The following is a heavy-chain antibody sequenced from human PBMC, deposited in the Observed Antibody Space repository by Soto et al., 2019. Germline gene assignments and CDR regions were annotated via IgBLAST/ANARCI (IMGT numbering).Heavy chain of an antibody. CDR1: GFSLSTSGVG. CDR2: IYWDDDK. CDR3: AHGLAIAAAGIDAFDI. D-gene: IGHD6-13*01. Sequence: SGPTLVNPTQTLTLTCTFSGFSLSTSGVGVGWIRQPPGKALEWLALIYWDDDKRYSPSLKSRLTITKDTSKNQVVLTMTNMDPVDTATYYCAHGLAIAAAGIDAFDIWGQGTMVTVSS. V-gene: IGHV2-5*02. J-gene: IGHJ3*02.